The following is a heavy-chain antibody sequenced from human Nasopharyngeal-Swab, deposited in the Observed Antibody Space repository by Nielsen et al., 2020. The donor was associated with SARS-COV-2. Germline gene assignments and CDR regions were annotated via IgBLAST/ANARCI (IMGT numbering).Heavy chain of an antibody. CDR3: ARDGSGIAVAGTRFDP. D-gene: IGHD6-19*01. J-gene: IGHJ5*02. CDR2: INAGNGNT. Sequence: ASVNVSCKASGYTFTRYAMHWVRQAPGQRLEWMGWINAGNGNTKYSQKFQGRVTITRDTSASTAYMELSSLRSEDTAVYYYARDGSGIAVAGTRFDPWGQGTLVTVSS. V-gene: IGHV1-3*01. CDR1: GYTFTRYA.